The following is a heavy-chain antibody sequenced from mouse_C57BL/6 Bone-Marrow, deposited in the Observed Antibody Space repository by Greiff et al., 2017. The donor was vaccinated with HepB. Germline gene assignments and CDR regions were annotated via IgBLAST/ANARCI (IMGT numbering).Heavy chain of an antibody. J-gene: IGHJ1*03. V-gene: IGHV6-3*01. CDR1: GFTFSNYW. D-gene: IGHD4-1*01. CDR3: TQTGPRYFDV. CDR2: IRLKSDNYAT. Sequence: EVQLVESGGGLVQPGGSMKLSCVASGFTFSNYWMNWVRQSPEKGLEWVAQIRLKSDNYATHYAESVKGRFTISRDDSKSSVYLQMNNLRAEDTGIYYCTQTGPRYFDVWGTGTTVTVSS.